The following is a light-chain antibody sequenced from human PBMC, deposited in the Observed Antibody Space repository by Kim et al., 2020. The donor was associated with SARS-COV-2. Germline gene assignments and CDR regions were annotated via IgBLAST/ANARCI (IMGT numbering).Light chain of an antibody. CDR3: NSRDSSDVV. CDR2: GKN. V-gene: IGLV3-19*01. J-gene: IGLJ2*01. Sequence: SSELTQDPAVSVALGQTVRITCQGDSLRNYYASWYQQKPGQAPVLVFYGKNNRPSGIPERFSGSSSRNTASLTITRTQAEDEADYYCNSRDSSDVVFGGGTRVTVL. CDR1: SLRNYY.